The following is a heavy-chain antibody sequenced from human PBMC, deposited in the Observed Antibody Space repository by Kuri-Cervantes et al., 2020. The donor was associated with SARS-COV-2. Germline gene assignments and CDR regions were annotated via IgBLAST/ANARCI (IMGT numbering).Heavy chain of an antibody. J-gene: IGHJ4*02. Sequence: GGSLRLSCAASGFTFSSYSMNWVRQAPGKGLEWVSYISSSGSTIYYADSVKGRFTISRDNAKNSLYLQMNSLRAEDTAVYYCAKERSNRVAVAQWGQGTLVTVSS. V-gene: IGHV3-48*04. CDR1: GFTFSSYS. CDR2: ISSSGSTI. CDR3: AKERSNRVAVAQ. D-gene: IGHD6-19*01.